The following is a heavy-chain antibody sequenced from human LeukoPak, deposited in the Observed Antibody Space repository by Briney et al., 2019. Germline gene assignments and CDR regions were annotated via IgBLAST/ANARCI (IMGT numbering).Heavy chain of an antibody. Sequence: GGSLRLSCVASGFSVGNYAMSSVRLAPGKWLQWVLQISGTGGATWYAGFARDRFTISRDNSKKTLYLQMSGLRVEDTAMYYCVKDPRDTYGTNWFVSWGQGTLLIVSS. CDR3: VKDPRDTYGTNWFVS. D-gene: IGHD2-21*01. CDR1: GFSVGNYA. V-gene: IGHV3-23*01. CDR2: ISGTGGAT. J-gene: IGHJ5*01.